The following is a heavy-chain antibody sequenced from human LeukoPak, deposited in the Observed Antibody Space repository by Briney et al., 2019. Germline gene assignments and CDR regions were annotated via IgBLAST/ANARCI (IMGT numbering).Heavy chain of an antibody. D-gene: IGHD4-17*01. CDR3: AKAGDYGDYFDY. J-gene: IGHJ4*02. CDR2: IYHSGST. CDR1: GGSISFYH. Sequence: SETLSLTCTVSGGSISFYHWSWIRQPPGKGLEWIGYIYHSGSTYYNPSLKSRVTISVDRSKNQFSLKLSSVTAADTAVYYCAKAGDYGDYFDYWGQGTLVTVSS. V-gene: IGHV4-30-2*01.